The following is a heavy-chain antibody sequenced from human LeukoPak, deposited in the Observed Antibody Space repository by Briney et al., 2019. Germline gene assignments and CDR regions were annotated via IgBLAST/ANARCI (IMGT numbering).Heavy chain of an antibody. J-gene: IGHJ4*02. CDR1: GGSISSSSYY. Sequence: PSGTLSLTCTVSGGSISSSSYYWGWIRQPPGKGLEWIGSIYYSGSTYYNPSLKSRVTISVDTSKNQFSLKLSSVTAADTAVYYCARRGTVTTERFDYWGQGTLVTVSS. D-gene: IGHD4-11*01. CDR3: ARRGTVTTERFDY. V-gene: IGHV4-39*01. CDR2: IYYSGST.